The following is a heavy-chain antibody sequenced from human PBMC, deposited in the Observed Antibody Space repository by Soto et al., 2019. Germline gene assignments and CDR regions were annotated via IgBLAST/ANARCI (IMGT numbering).Heavy chain of an antibody. Sequence: PSETLSLTCAVYGGSFSGYYWSWIRQPPGKGLEWIGEINHSGRTNYNPSLKSRVTISVDTSKNQFSLKLSSVTAADTAVYSCASPYQLTGTTISGNWFDPWGQGTRVTVSS. V-gene: IGHV4-34*01. J-gene: IGHJ5*02. D-gene: IGHD1-7*01. CDR1: GGSFSGYY. CDR3: ASPYQLTGTTISGNWFDP. CDR2: INHSGRT.